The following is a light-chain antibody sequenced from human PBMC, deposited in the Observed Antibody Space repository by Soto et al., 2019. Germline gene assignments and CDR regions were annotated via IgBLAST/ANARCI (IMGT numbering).Light chain of an antibody. Sequence: QSVLTQPASVPGSPGQSITISCTGTSSDVGSYNYVSWYQQHPGKAPKLMIYEVRNRPSGVSDRFSGSKSGKTASLTIFGLQAEDEADYYCSSYTTSTTKVFGGGTKVTVL. CDR2: EVR. J-gene: IGLJ2*01. CDR3: SSYTTSTTKV. V-gene: IGLV2-14*01. CDR1: SSDVGSYNY.